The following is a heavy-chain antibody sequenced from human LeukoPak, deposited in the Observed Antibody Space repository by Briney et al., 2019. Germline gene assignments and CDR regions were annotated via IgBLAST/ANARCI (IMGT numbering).Heavy chain of an antibody. V-gene: IGHV4-39*07. J-gene: IGHJ3*02. D-gene: IGHD3-22*01. CDR3: ARGDYDDSSGNFNDAFDI. CDR1: GGSISSSSYY. CDR2: IYYSGST. Sequence: SETLSLTCTVSGGSISSSSYYWGWIRQPPGKGLEWIGSIYYSGSTYYNPSLKSRVTISVDTSKNQFSLKLSSVTAADTAVYYCARGDYDDSSGNFNDAFDIWGQGTMVTV.